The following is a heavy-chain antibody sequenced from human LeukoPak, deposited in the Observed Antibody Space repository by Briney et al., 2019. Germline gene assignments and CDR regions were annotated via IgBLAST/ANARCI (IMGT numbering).Heavy chain of an antibody. V-gene: IGHV4-39*01. CDR1: GGSISSSRYY. D-gene: IGHD6-6*01. Sequence: SETLSLTCTVSGGSISSSRYYWGWIRRPPGKGLEWIGTIYYSGSTYYNPSLKSRVTISVDTSKNQFSLRLSSVTAADTAVYYCARRAEYSRAHYYFDYWGQGTLVTVSS. CDR2: IYYSGST. CDR3: ARRAEYSRAHYYFDY. J-gene: IGHJ4*02.